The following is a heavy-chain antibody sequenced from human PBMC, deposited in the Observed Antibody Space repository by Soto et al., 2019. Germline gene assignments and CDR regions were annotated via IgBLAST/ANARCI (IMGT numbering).Heavy chain of an antibody. Sequence: SGGSLRLSCAASGFTFSNCAMSWVRQAPGKGLEWVSAISSSGGSTFYANSVKGRFTISRDNSKNTLYLQMNSLRAEDTAIYFCAKRIAVAGNGFDYWGQGTPVTVSS. D-gene: IGHD6-19*01. CDR2: ISSSGGST. CDR3: AKRIAVAGNGFDY. V-gene: IGHV3-23*01. CDR1: GFTFSNCA. J-gene: IGHJ4*02.